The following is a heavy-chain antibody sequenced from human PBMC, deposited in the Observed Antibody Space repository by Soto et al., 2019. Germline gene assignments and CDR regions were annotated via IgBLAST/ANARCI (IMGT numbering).Heavy chain of an antibody. Sequence: GGSLRLSRAASGLTFTSHGMNWGRQAPGKGLEWVSSIYSSSNHVFYAGSVKGRFTISRDNAKNSLYPQMNNLRAEDTAVYYCARTGTTWYFDYWGQGTLVTVSS. D-gene: IGHD1-1*01. CDR2: IYSSSNHV. V-gene: IGHV3-21*01. CDR1: GLTFTSHG. CDR3: ARTGTTWYFDY. J-gene: IGHJ4*02.